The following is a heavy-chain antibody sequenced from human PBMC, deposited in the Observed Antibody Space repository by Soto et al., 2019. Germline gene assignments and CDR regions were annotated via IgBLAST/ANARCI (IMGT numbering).Heavy chain of an antibody. D-gene: IGHD2-15*01. Sequence: QVTLKESGPVLVKPTETLTLTCSVSGFSLNNVRLGVSWIRQPPGKALEWLAHIFSSGERSYRTSLKTRLILSRDTSKSQVVLTMTNLDPVDTATYYCARLIVGFCGGGICHDYFDFWGQGTLVTVSS. V-gene: IGHV2-26*01. CDR1: GFSLNNVRLG. CDR3: ARLIVGFCGGGICHDYFDF. J-gene: IGHJ4*02. CDR2: IFSSGER.